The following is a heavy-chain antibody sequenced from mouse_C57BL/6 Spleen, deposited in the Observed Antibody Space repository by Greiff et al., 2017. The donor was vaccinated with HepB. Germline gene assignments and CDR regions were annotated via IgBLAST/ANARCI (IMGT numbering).Heavy chain of an antibody. CDR3: ARRNYGSSYDY. Sequence: QVQLKESGAELVKPGASVKLSCKASGYTFTSYWMQWVKQRPGQGLEWIGEIDPSDSYTNYNQKFKGKATLTVDTSSSTAYMQLSSLTSEDSAVYYCARRNYGSSYDYWGQGTTLTVSS. CDR2: IDPSDSYT. J-gene: IGHJ2*01. CDR1: GYTFTSYW. D-gene: IGHD1-1*01. V-gene: IGHV1-50*01.